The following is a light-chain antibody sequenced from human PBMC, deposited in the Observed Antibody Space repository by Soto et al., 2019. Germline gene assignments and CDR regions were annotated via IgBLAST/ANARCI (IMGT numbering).Light chain of an antibody. CDR2: GAS. V-gene: IGKV3-15*01. Sequence: DIVMTQSPATLSVAPGERVTFSCRASQGVSRKLAWYQHKPGQAPRLLISGASTGATGIPARFSGSGSGTEFTLPSSSLQSEECAIYYCQQYHTWPITVGGGTKVEIK. CDR3: QQYHTWPIT. J-gene: IGKJ4*01. CDR1: QGVSRK.